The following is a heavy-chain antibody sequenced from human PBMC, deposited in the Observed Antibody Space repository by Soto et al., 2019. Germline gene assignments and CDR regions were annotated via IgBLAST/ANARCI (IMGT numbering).Heavy chain of an antibody. CDR2: IYHSGST. CDR1: GGSISSGGYS. V-gene: IGHV4-30-2*01. Sequence: SETLSLTCAVSGGSISSGGYSWSWIRQPPGKGLEWIGYIYHSGSTYYNPSLKSRVTISVDRSKNQFSLKLSSVTAADTAVYYCARSVGATTTGWFDPWGQGTLVTVSS. CDR3: ARSVGATTTGWFDP. D-gene: IGHD1-26*01. J-gene: IGHJ5*02.